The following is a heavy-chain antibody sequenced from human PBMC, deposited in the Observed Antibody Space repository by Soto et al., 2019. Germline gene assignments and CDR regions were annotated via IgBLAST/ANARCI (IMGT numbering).Heavy chain of an antibody. CDR1: GFTFNTYA. V-gene: IGHV3-23*01. CDR3: AKHWGTPAPDDY. Sequence: EVHLLESGGGLVQPGGSLRLSCAGSGFTFNTYAMTWVRQAPGKGLEWVSMISDSGSTYYSGSVRGRFTISRDNSTSTLYLQMNSLRADDTAIYYCAKHWGTPAPDDYWGQGTLVTVSS. D-gene: IGHD6-13*01. CDR2: ISDSGST. J-gene: IGHJ4*02.